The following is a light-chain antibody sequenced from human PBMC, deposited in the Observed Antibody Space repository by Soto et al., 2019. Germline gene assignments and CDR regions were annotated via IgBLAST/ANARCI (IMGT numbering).Light chain of an antibody. CDR2: GAS. CDR3: QQYGSSPYT. CDR1: QSVSSSY. Sequence: EIVLTQSPGTPSLSPGERATLSCRASQSVSSSYLAWYQQKPGQAPRLIIYGASDRATGIPDRFSGSGSGTVFTLTISRLEPEDFAVYYCQQYGSSPYTFGQGPKLEIK. J-gene: IGKJ2*01. V-gene: IGKV3-20*01.